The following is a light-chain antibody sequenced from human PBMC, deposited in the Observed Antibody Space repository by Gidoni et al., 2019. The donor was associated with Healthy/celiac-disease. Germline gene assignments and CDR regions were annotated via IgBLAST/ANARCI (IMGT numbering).Light chain of an antibody. CDR3: QSADSSGTYKV. V-gene: IGLV3-25*03. CDR2: KDS. J-gene: IGLJ3*02. Sequence: SSELTQPPSVSVSPGQTARITCSGDALPKQYAYWYQQKPGQPPVLVIYKDSERPSGIPERFSGSSSGTTVTLTISGVQAEDEADYYCQSADSSGTYKVFGGGTKLTVL. CDR1: ALPKQY.